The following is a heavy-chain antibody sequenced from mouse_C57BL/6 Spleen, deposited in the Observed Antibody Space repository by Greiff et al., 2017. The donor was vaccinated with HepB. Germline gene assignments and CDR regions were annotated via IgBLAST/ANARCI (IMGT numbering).Heavy chain of an antibody. V-gene: IGHV5-4*01. Sequence: EVHLVESGGGLVKPGGSLKLSCAASGFTFSSYAMSWVRQTPEKRLEWVATISDGGSYTYYPDNVKGRFTISRDNAKNNLYLQMSHLKSEDTAMYYCARDDDGYFYWGQGTLVTVSA. D-gene: IGHD2-3*01. J-gene: IGHJ3*01. CDR2: ISDGGSYT. CDR1: GFTFSSYA. CDR3: ARDDDGYFY.